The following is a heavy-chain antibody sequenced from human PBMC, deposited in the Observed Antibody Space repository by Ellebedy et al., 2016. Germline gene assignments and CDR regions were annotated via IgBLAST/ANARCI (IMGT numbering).Heavy chain of an antibody. CDR1: GFNFSNYG. D-gene: IGHD2-2*01. CDR3: ARLHTARLKGPVGPAAIRSDAFDI. Sequence: GGSLRLSCAASGFNFSNYGMHWVRQAPGQGLEWVAVTSYDGSNKYYADSVKGRFTISRDNSKNTLYLQMNSLRVEDTAVYYCARLHTARLKGPVGPAAIRSDAFDIWGQGTLVTVSS. V-gene: IGHV3-30*03. J-gene: IGHJ3*02. CDR2: TSYDGSNK.